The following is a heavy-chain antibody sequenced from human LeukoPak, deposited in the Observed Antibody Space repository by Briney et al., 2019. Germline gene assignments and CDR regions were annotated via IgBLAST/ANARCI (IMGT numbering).Heavy chain of an antibody. CDR3: ATRSVVGR. CDR1: GFTLRSYG. CDR2: ISGSLDST. V-gene: IGHV3-23*01. Sequence: GGSLRLSCATSGFTLRSYGMSWVRQAPGKGLEWVSSISGSLDSTYYADSVKGRFTISRDNSKNTLYLEMNNLKAEDTAIYYCATRSVVGRGGQGTLVIVSS. J-gene: IGHJ4*02. D-gene: IGHD1-26*01.